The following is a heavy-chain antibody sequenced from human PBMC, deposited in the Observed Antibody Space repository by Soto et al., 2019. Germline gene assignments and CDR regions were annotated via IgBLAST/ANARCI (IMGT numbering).Heavy chain of an antibody. Sequence: ASVKVSCKASGYTFTSYGISWLRQAPGQGLEWMGWISAYNGNTNYAQKLQGRVTMTTDTSTSTAYMELRSLRSDDTAVYYCARDGSYYYDSSAINWFDPWGQGTLVTVSS. J-gene: IGHJ5*02. D-gene: IGHD3-22*01. CDR3: ARDGSYYYDSSAINWFDP. CDR2: ISAYNGNT. CDR1: GYTFTSYG. V-gene: IGHV1-18*04.